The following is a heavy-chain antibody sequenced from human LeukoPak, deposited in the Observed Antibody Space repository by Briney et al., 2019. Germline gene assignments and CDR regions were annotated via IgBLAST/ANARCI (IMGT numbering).Heavy chain of an antibody. D-gene: IGHD3-22*01. CDR3: ARHFRDYYDSSGYRRYYMDV. J-gene: IGHJ6*03. V-gene: IGHV5-51*01. CDR2: IYPGDSDT. Sequence: GESLKISCKGSGYSFTSYWIGWVRQMPGKGLEWMGIIYPGDSDTRYSPSFQGQVTISADKSISTAYLQWSSLKASDTAMYYCARHFRDYYDSSGYRRYYMDVWGKGTTVTVSS. CDR1: GYSFTSYW.